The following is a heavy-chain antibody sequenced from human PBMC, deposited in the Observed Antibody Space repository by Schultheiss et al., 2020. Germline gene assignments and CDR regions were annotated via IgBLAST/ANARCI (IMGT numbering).Heavy chain of an antibody. J-gene: IGHJ4*02. V-gene: IGHV4-61*01. CDR1: GGSVSSGSYY. CDR2: INHSGST. Sequence: SETLSLTCTVSGGSVSSGSYYWSWIRQPPGKGLEWIGEINHSGSTNYNPSLKSRVTISVDTSKNQFSLKLSSVTAADAAVYYCARVVVGDYDFWSGYYKGGYYFDYWGQGTLVTVSS. CDR3: ARVVVGDYDFWSGYYKGGYYFDY. D-gene: IGHD3-3*01.